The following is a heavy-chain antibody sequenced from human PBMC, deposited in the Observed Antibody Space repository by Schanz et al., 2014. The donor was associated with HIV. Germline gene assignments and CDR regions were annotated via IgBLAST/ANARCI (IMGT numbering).Heavy chain of an antibody. V-gene: IGHV3-33*01. Sequence: QVQLVASGGGVVQPGRSLRLSCAASGFIFSRYGMYWVRQAPGKGRGWVAVIWNDGRNKYYADSVKGRFTVSRDNSKNMLYLQMNSLRAEDTAVYYCAREYYSRNWNWFDPWGQGTLVTVSS. J-gene: IGHJ5*02. CDR3: AREYYSRNWNWFDP. CDR1: GFIFSRYG. D-gene: IGHD6-13*01. CDR2: IWNDGRNK.